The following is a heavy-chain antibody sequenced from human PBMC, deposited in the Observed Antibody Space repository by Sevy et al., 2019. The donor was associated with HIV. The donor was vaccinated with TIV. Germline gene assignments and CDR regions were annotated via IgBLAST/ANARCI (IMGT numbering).Heavy chain of an antibody. CDR3: VRDERAIASHFVY. D-gene: IGHD2-21*01. V-gene: IGHV3-48*02. J-gene: IGHJ4*02. CDR1: GFTLSSYT. CDR2: FDRTDIT. Sequence: GGSLRLSCEASGFTLSSYTMNWVRQSPEKGLEWVATFDRTDITHYADSVKGRLIISRDTAKNSLFLQMNSLRDDDTAMYFCVRDERAIASHFVYWGRGTLVTVSS.